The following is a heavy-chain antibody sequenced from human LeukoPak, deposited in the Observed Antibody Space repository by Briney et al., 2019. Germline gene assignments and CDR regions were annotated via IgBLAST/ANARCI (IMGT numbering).Heavy chain of an antibody. V-gene: IGHV1-2*02. CDR3: ARRLGGSSEGYEF. D-gene: IGHD1-26*01. Sequence: ASVKVSCKASGYTFTDLTEYYIHWLRQAPGQGLDWMGWINPNNGGTKYAQKFQGMVTMTRDMSVNTAYMELSSLTSDDTAVYYCARRLGGSSEGYEFWGQGPLVTVSS. CDR2: INPNNGGT. CDR1: GYTFTDLTEYY. J-gene: IGHJ4*02.